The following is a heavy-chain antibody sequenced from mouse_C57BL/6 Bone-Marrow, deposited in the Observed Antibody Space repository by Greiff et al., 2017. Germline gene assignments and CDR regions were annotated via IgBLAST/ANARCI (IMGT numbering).Heavy chain of an antibody. V-gene: IGHV14-4*01. J-gene: IGHJ1*03. D-gene: IGHD2-1*01. CDR3: TTPFYYGKGYFDV. CDR1: GFNIKDDY. CDR2: IDPENGDT. Sequence: EVQLQESGAELVRPGASVKLSCTASGFNIKDDYMHWVKQRPEQGLEWIGWIDPENGDTEYASKFQGKATITADTSSNTAYLQLSSLTSEDTAVYYCTTPFYYGKGYFDVWGTGTTVTVSS.